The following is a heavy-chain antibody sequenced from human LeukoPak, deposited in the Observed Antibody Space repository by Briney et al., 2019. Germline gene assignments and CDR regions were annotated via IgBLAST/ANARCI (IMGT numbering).Heavy chain of an antibody. CDR3: ARNHRDCSGDRCNVFGH. Sequence: PSETLSLTCTVSGGSITSYYWSWIRQSPGKGLEWISHISHSGTINYNPSLESRVTISADTSKNQFSLKLSSVTAADTAVYYCARNHRDCSGDRCNVFGHWGQGTLVTVSS. CDR2: ISHSGTI. V-gene: IGHV4-59*08. D-gene: IGHD2-15*01. CDR1: GGSITSYY. J-gene: IGHJ4*02.